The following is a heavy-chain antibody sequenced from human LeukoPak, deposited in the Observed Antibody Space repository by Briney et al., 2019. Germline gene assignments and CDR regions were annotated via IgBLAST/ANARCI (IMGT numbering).Heavy chain of an antibody. V-gene: IGHV3-72*01. D-gene: IGHD3-10*01. CDR3: ATDRRFGERLYDY. J-gene: IGHJ4*02. CDR1: GFTFSDYY. Sequence: PGGSLRLSCAASGFTFSDYYMDWFRQAPGKGLEWVGHSRNKLNGYTTEYAASVKGRFTLSRDDSKNSVYLEMNSLQAEDTAVYDCATDRRFGERLYDYWGQGTLVTVSS. CDR2: SRNKLNGYTT.